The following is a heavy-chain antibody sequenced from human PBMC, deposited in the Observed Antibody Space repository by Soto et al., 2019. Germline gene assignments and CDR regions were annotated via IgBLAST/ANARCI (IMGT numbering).Heavy chain of an antibody. CDR3: ASVTVGGVVLAH. J-gene: IGHJ4*02. CDR2: IYFNGNT. CDR1: AASFSKYY. V-gene: IGHV4-59*13. D-gene: IGHD3-16*01. Sequence: QVQLQESGPGLVKPSETLSLTCTVSAASFSKYYWTWIRQPPAKGLEWIGYIYFNGNTNYNPSLKRRVSISIDKSKKQNSLNLTSVTDADTDVDFCASVTVGGVVLAHWGQGTLVTVSS.